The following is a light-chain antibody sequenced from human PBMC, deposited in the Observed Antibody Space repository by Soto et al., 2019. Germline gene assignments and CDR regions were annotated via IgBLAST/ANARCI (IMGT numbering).Light chain of an antibody. V-gene: IGLV2-23*02. CDR3: CSYAGNNALV. J-gene: IGLJ3*02. CDR2: EVS. CDR1: SSNVGSYNF. Sequence: QSALTQPASVSGSRGQSITISCTGTSSNVGSYNFVSWYRQYPGKAPELIIYEVSQRPSTFFNRFSGSKSGNTASLTISGLQSDDEADYYCCSYAGNNALVFGGGTQLNVL.